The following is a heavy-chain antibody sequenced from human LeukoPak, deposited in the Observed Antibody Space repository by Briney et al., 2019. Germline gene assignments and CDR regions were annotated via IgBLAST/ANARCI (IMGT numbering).Heavy chain of an antibody. CDR3: ARDRGIVIVPAAPESYYYYGMDV. J-gene: IGHJ6*02. CDR1: GYTFSSYG. CDR2: INAYNGNT. V-gene: IGHV1-18*01. D-gene: IGHD2-2*01. Sequence: GASVTVSCTASGYTFSSYGISWVRQAPGQGLEWMGWINAYNGNTNYAQKLQGRVTMTTDTSTSTAYMELRSLRSDDTAVYYCARDRGIVIVPAAPESYYYYGMDVWGQGTTVTVSS.